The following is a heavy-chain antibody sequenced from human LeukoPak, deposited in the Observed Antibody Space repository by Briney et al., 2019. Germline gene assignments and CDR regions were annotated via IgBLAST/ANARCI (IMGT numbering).Heavy chain of an antibody. Sequence: PSETLSLTCAVYGGFFSGYYWSWIRQPPGKGLEWIGEINHSGSTNYNPSLKSRVTISVDTSKNQFSLKLSSVTAADTAVYYCARAPGRGRAFFDYWGQGTLVTVSS. V-gene: IGHV4-34*01. CDR1: GGFFSGYY. CDR2: INHSGST. J-gene: IGHJ4*02. D-gene: IGHD1-26*01. CDR3: ARAPGRGRAFFDY.